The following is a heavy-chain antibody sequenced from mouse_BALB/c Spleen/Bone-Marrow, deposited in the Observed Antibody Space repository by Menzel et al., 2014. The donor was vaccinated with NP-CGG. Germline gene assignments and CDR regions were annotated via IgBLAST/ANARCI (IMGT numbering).Heavy chain of an antibody. J-gene: IGHJ3*01. Sequence: EVMLVESGGGLVQPGDSLRLSCATSGFTFSDFYMEWVRQPPGKRLEWIAASRNKAKHYTTEYSASVKGRFIVSRDTSQSILYLQMNALRAEYTAIYYCARDVGYGNYFVYRGQGTLVTVST. V-gene: IGHV7-1*02. D-gene: IGHD2-10*02. CDR2: SRNKAKHYTT. CDR3: ARDVGYGNYFVY. CDR1: GFTFSDFY.